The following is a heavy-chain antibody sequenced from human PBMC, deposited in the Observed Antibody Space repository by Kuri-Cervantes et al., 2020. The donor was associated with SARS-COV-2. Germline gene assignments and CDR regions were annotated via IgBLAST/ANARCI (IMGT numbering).Heavy chain of an antibody. D-gene: IGHD3-22*01. V-gene: IGHV1-24*01. J-gene: IGHJ1*01. Sequence: ASVKVSCKVSGYTLTELSIHWVRQAPGKGLEWMGGFDPEDGETIYAQKFQGRVTMTEDTSTDTAYMELSSLRSEDTAVYYCAPGNYYDSSGYYRAEYFQHWGQGTLVTVSS. CDR2: FDPEDGET. CDR1: GYTLTELS. CDR3: APGNYYDSSGYYRAEYFQH.